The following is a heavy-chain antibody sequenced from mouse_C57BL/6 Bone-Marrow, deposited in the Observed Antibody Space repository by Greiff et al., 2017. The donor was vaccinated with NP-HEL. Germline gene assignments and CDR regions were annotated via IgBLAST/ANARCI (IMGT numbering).Heavy chain of an antibody. V-gene: IGHV1-81*01. CDR3: ARLGRFAY. CDR1: GYTFTSYG. J-gene: IGHJ3*01. CDR2: IYTRSGNT. D-gene: IGHD4-1*01. Sequence: QVQLQQSGAELARPGASVKLSCKASGYTFTSYGISWVKQRTGQGLEWIGKIYTRSGNTYYNEKFKGRATLTADKSSSTAYMELRSLTSDDSAVDFCARLGRFAYWGQGTLVTVSA.